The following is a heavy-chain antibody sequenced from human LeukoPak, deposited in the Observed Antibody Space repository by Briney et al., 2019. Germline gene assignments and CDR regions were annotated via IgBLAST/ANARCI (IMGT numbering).Heavy chain of an antibody. CDR3: AREYNWNDGGDWFDP. D-gene: IGHD1-20*01. CDR1: GYTFTSYY. V-gene: IGHV1-46*01. CDR2: INPSGGIT. Sequence: ASVKVSCKASGYTFTSYYMHWVRQAPGQGLQWMGIINPSGGITSYAQKFQGRVTMTRDMSTSTVYMELSSLRSDDTAVYYCAREYNWNDGGDWFDPWGQGTLVTVSS. J-gene: IGHJ5*02.